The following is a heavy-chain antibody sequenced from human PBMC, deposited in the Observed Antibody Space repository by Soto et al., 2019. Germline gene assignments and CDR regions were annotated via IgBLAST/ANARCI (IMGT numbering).Heavy chain of an antibody. CDR1: GYSFTSYW. CDR3: ARGYCSSTSCRYYYYGMDV. Sequence: GESLKISCKGSGYSFTSYWISWVRQMPGKGLEWMGRIDPSDSYTNYSPSFQGHVTISADKSISNAYLQWNNLKASENDMYYSARGYCSSTSCRYYYYGMDVWGQGTTVTVSS. D-gene: IGHD2-2*01. J-gene: IGHJ6*02. V-gene: IGHV5-10-1*01. CDR2: IDPSDSYT.